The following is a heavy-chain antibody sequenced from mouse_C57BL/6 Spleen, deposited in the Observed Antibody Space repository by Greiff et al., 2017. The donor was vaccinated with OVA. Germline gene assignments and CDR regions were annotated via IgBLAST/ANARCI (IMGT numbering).Heavy chain of an antibody. CDR3: ARRGLYDYDGEFDY. CDR2: IYPRSGNT. Sequence: VQLQESGAELARPGASVKLSCKASGYTFTSYGISWVKQRTGQGLEWIGEIYPRSGNTYYNEKFKGKATLTADKSSSTAYMELRSLTSEDSAVYFCARRGLYDYDGEFDYWGQGTTLTVSS. CDR1: GYTFTSYG. J-gene: IGHJ2*01. V-gene: IGHV1-81*01. D-gene: IGHD2-4*01.